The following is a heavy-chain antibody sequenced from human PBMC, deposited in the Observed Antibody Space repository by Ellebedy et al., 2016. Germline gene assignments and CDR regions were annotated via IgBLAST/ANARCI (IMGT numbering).Heavy chain of an antibody. Sequence: GESLKISXAVSGFTLSSYWLTWVRQAPGKGLEWVATIRSGGSEIFYVDSVKGRFTISRDDAKNSLYLQMTSLRVDDTALYYCARGGIDFDSWGQGTLVTVSS. CDR2: IRSGGSEI. CDR1: GFTLSSYW. V-gene: IGHV3-7*01. J-gene: IGHJ4*02. CDR3: ARGGIDFDS. D-gene: IGHD1-26*01.